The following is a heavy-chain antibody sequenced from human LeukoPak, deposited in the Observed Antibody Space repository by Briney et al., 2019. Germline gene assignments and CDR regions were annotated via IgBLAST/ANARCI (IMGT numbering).Heavy chain of an antibody. CDR1: GFTFKTYG. CDR3: ARITYYYDSSGYLEAFDI. V-gene: IGHV3-30*02. D-gene: IGHD3-22*01. CDR2: IEKDGSNK. J-gene: IGHJ3*02. Sequence: GGSLRLSCAASGFTFKTYGMHWVRQAPGKGLDWVAFIEKDGSNKYYADSVKGRFTVSRDNSKNRLYLQMNSLRSEDTAVYYCARITYYYDSSGYLEAFDIWGQGTMVTVSS.